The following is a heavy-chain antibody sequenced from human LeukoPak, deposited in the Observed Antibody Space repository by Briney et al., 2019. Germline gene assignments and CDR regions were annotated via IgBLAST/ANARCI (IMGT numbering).Heavy chain of an antibody. V-gene: IGHV1-69*01. CDR1: GGTFSSYA. J-gene: IGHJ6*03. CDR2: IIPIFGTA. CDR3: ARDYDYVWGSYRYTKSYYYYMDV. D-gene: IGHD3-16*02. Sequence: GASVKVSCKASGGTFSSYAISWVRQAPGQGLEWMGGIIPIFGTANYAQKFQGRVTITADESTSTAYMELSSLRPEDTAVYYCARDYDYVWGSYRYTKSYYYYMDVWGKGTTVTVSS.